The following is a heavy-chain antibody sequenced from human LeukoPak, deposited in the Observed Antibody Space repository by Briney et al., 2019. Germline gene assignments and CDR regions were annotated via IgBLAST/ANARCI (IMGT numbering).Heavy chain of an antibody. J-gene: IGHJ3*02. V-gene: IGHV4-39*01. CDR1: GGSISSSSYY. D-gene: IGHD1-26*01. CDR3: ATNRVGTYDRPFDI. CDR2: IYYSGST. Sequence: SETLSLTCTVSGGSISSSSYYWGWIRQPPGKGLEWIGSIYYSGSTYYNPSLKSRVTISLDTSKNQFSLELSSVTATDTAVYFCATNRVGTYDRPFDIWGQGTMVTVSS.